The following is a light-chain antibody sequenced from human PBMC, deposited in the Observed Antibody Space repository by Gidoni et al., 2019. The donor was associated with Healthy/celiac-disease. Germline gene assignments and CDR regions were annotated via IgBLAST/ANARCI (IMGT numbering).Light chain of an antibody. CDR2: GAS. J-gene: IGKJ4*01. Sequence: EIVSTQSPGTLSMSPGDRATLSYRASQSVSSSYLAWYQQKPGQAPRLLIYGASSRATGIPDSFSGSGSGTDFTLTISRLEPEDFAVYYCLQYGSSPPVTFGGGTKVEIK. CDR1: QSVSSSY. CDR3: LQYGSSPPVT. V-gene: IGKV3-20*01.